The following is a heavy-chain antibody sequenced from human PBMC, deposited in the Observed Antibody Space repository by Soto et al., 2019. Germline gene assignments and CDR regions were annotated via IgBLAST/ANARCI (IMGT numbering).Heavy chain of an antibody. V-gene: IGHV6-1*01. Sequence: QTLSLTCAIPGDSVSRNSAGWSWVRQSPSRGLEWLGRTYYRSKWYYEYAVSVRGRITINPDTSKNQYSLQLNSVTPEDTAVSFCARGEQYSGRIFDYWGQGTLVTVSS. J-gene: IGHJ4*01. D-gene: IGHD1-26*01. CDR1: GDSVSRNSAG. CDR2: TYYRSKWYY. CDR3: ARGEQYSGRIFDY.